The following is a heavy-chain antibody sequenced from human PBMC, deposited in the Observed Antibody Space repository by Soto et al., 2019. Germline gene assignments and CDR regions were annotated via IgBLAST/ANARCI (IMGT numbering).Heavy chain of an antibody. Sequence: ASAAGSWKASCYTYASYGISWVRQAPGQGLEWMGWISAYNGNTNYAQKLQGRVTMTTDTSTSTAYMELRSLRSDDTAVYYCARSRGGSYRDAFDIWGQGNTVTVSS. CDR1: CYTYASYG. J-gene: IGHJ3*02. V-gene: IGHV1-18*04. CDR3: ARSRGGSYRDAFDI. CDR2: ISAYNGNT. D-gene: IGHD1-26*01.